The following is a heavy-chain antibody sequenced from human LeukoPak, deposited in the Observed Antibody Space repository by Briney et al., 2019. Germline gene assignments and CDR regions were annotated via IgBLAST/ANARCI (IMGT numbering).Heavy chain of an antibody. CDR3: ARNAISRGIIDY. CDR2: INPNSGGT. Sequence: ASVKVSRKASGYTFTGYYMHWVRQAPGQGLEWMGWINPNSGGTNYAQKFQGRVTMTRDTSISTAYMELSRLRSDDTAVYHYARNAISRGIIDYWGQGTLVTVSS. V-gene: IGHV1-2*02. J-gene: IGHJ4*02. D-gene: IGHD3-10*01. CDR1: GYTFTGYY.